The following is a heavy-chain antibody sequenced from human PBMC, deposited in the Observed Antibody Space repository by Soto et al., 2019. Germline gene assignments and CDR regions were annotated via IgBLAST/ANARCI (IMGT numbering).Heavy chain of an antibody. J-gene: IGHJ4*02. CDR1: GFTFSSYS. CDR3: APGGATGGDR. Sequence: EVQLVESGGGLVKPGGSLRLSCAASGFTFSSYSMNWVRQAPGKGLEWVSSISSRDSTIYYADSVQGRFTISRDNAKNSLYLQMNSLRAEDTAVYYCAPGGATGGDRWGQGTLVTVSS. D-gene: IGHD2-8*02. CDR2: ISSRDSTI. V-gene: IGHV3-21*01.